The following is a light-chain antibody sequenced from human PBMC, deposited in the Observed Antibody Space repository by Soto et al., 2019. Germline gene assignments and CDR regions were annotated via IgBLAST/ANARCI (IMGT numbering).Light chain of an antibody. CDR2: AAS. CDR3: QEYYSYQCM. V-gene: IGKV1-8*01. CDR1: QGISSY. Sequence: AIRMTQSPSSLSASTGDRVTITCRAGQGISSYLAWYQQKPGKAPKLLIYAASTLQSGVPSRFSGSGSATDFTLTISCLQSEAFATYYCQEYYSYQCMFGKGTKADIX. J-gene: IGKJ1*01.